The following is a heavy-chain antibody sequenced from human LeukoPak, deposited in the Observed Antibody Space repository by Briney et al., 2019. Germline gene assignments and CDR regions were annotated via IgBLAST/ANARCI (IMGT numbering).Heavy chain of an antibody. CDR1: GFTFSSYS. J-gene: IGHJ4*02. V-gene: IGHV3-48*01. CDR2: ISSSSSTI. D-gene: IGHD3-10*01. Sequence: GGSLRLSCAASGFTFSSYSMNWVRQAPGKGLEWVSYISSSSSTIYYADSVKGRFTISRDNAKNSLYLQMNSLRAEVTAVYYCARDSYYYGSGSYVLDYWGQGTLVTVSS. CDR3: ARDSYYYGSGSYVLDY.